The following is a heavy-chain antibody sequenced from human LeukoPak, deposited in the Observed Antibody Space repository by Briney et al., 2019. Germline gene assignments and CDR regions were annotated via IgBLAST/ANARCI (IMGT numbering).Heavy chain of an antibody. CDR3: ARRRLTSSGCLDY. V-gene: IGHV5-51*01. J-gene: IGHJ4*02. D-gene: IGHD6-19*01. CDR1: GSSFTSYW. Sequence: GGSLQISCKGSGSSFTSYWIGWVRRLPGKGLEWMGIIYPGDSDTTYSPSFQGQVTISADKSISIVYLQWSSLKASDTAMYYCARRRLTSSGCLDYWGQGTLVTVSS. CDR2: IYPGDSDT.